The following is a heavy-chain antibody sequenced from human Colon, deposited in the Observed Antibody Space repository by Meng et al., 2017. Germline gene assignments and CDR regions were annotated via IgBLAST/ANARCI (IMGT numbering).Heavy chain of an antibody. CDR1: GFTFSTYA. CDR3: AKNRAEWELLIDY. V-gene: IGHV3-23*04. CDR2: ISGGPGST. J-gene: IGHJ4*02. D-gene: IGHD1-26*01. Sequence: EVQVGESGGGLVQPGGSLRLSCAASGFTFSTYAMSWVRQSPGMGLEWVSAISGGPGSTYYADSVKGRFTISRDNSKNTLYLQMNSLRAEDAAVYYCAKNRAEWELLIDYWGQGTLVTVSS.